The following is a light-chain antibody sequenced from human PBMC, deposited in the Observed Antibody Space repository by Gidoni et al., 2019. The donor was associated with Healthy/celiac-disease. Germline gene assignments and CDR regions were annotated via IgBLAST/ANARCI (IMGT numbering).Light chain of an antibody. Sequence: QSALTHPASVSGPPGQAVTISCTGTSSDVGSYTLVSWYQQHPGKAPKLMIYEVSKRPSGVSNRFSGSKSGNTASLTISGLQAEDEADYYCCSYAGSSTYVVFGGGTKLTVL. V-gene: IGLV2-23*02. J-gene: IGLJ2*01. CDR1: SSDVGSYTL. CDR2: EVS. CDR3: CSYAGSSTYVV.